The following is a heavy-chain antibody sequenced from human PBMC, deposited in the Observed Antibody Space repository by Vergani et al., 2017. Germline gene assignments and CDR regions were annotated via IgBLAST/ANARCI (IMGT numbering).Heavy chain of an antibody. V-gene: IGHV1-2*02. D-gene: IGHD6-19*01. CDR1: GYTFTGYY. CDR2: INPNSGGT. Sequence: QVQLVQSGAEVKKPGASVKVSCKASGYTFTGYYMHWVRQAPGQGREWMGWINPNSGGTNYAQKFQGRVTMTRDTSISTAYMALSRLRSADTAVYYCARDRAVAGTYWFDPWGQGTLVTVSS. J-gene: IGHJ5*02. CDR3: ARDRAVAGTYWFDP.